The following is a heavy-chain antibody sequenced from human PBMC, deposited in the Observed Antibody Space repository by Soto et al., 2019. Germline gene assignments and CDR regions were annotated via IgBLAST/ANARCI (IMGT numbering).Heavy chain of an antibody. V-gene: IGHV3-21*01. CDR2: ISSSSSYI. D-gene: IGHD3-22*01. J-gene: IGHJ4*02. CDR1: GFTFSSYS. CDR3: ARHPRDSSGYWYYFDY. Sequence: EVQLVESGGGLVKPGGSLRLSCAASGFTFSSYSMNWVRQAPGKGLELVSSISSSSSYIYYADSVKGRFTISRANANNSLYLQMNSLRAEDTAVYYCARHPRDSSGYWYYFDYWCQGTLVTVSS.